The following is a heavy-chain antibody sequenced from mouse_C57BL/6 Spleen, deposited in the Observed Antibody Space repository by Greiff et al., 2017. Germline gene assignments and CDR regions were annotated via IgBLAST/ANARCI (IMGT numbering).Heavy chain of an antibody. CDR2: INPNNGGT. CDR3: ARCNGSYYDYNYAMDY. V-gene: IGHV1-18*01. D-gene: IGHD2-4*01. J-gene: IGHJ4*01. CDR1: GYTFTDYN. Sequence: EVQLVESGPELVKPGASVKIPCKASGYTFTDYNMDWVKQSHGKSLEWIGDINPNNGGTIYNQKFKGKATLTVDKSSSTAYMELRSLTSEDTAVYYCARCNGSYYDYNYAMDYWGQGTSVTVSS.